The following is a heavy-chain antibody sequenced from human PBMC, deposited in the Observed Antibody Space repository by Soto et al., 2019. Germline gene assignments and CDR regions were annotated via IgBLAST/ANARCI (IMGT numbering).Heavy chain of an antibody. Sequence: SQTLSLTCAISGDSVSSNSAAWNWIRQSPSRGLEWLGRTYYRSKWYNDYAVSVKSRITINPDTSKNRFSLQLNSVTPEDTAVYYCARFLIVVVPAASYYGMDVWGQGTTVTVSS. J-gene: IGHJ6*02. CDR2: TYYRSKWYN. V-gene: IGHV6-1*01. D-gene: IGHD2-2*01. CDR1: GDSVSSNSAA. CDR3: ARFLIVVVPAASYYGMDV.